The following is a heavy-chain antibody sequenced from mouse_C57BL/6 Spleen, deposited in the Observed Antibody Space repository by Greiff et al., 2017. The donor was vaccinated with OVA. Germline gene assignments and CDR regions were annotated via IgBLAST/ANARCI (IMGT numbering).Heavy chain of an antibody. CDR2: INPNNGGT. J-gene: IGHJ4*01. CDR3: ARRSNYFYAMDY. D-gene: IGHD2-5*01. V-gene: IGHV1-26*01. CDR1: GYTFTDYY. Sequence: EVQLQQSGPELVKPGASVKISCKASGYTFTDYYMNWVKQSHGKSLEWIGDINPNNGGTSYNQKFKGKATLTVDTSSSTAYMELRSLTSEDSAVYYCARRSNYFYAMDYWGQGTSVTVSA.